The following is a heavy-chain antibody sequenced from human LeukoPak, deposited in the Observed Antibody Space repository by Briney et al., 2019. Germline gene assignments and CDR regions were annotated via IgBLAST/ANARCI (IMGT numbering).Heavy chain of an antibody. CDR2: IYYSGSA. CDR1: GGFISSSSYY. CDR3: ARLGYSGYDYYFDY. V-gene: IGHV4-39*01. D-gene: IGHD5-12*01. Sequence: PSETLSLTCTVSGGFISSSSYYWGWIRQPPGKGLEWIGSIYYSGSAYYNPSLKSRVTISVDTSKNQFSLKLSSVTAADTAVYYCARLGYSGYDYYFDYWGQGTLVTVSS. J-gene: IGHJ4*02.